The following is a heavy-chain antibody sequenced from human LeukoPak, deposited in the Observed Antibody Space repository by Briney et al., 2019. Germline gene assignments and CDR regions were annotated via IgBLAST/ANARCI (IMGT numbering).Heavy chain of an antibody. CDR1: GFTFRGYV. CDR2: LSDDGSNK. CDR3: ARERSPGSYYDSSGYSRSGAFDI. D-gene: IGHD3-22*01. Sequence: VRSLRLSCAASGFTFRGYVMHRVRQAASPGGECVAVLSDDGSNKYYADSVKGRFTISRDNSKNTLYLQMNSLRAEDTAVYYCARERSPGSYYDSSGYSRSGAFDIWGQGTMVTVSS. V-gene: IGHV3-30*04. J-gene: IGHJ3*02.